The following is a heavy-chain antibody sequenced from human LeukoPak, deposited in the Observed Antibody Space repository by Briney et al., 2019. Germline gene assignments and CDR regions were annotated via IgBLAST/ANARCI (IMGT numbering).Heavy chain of an antibody. CDR2: IKSKTDGGTT. CDR1: GFTFSNAW. J-gene: IGHJ4*02. V-gene: IGHV3-15*01. Sequence: PGGSLRLSCAASGFTFSNAWMSWVRQAPGKGLEWVGRIKSKTDGGTTDYAAPVKGRFTISRDDSKNTLYLQMNSLKTEDTAVYYCTTFMTTVTTFRDYWGQGTLVTVSS. CDR3: TTFMTTVTTFRDY. D-gene: IGHD4-17*01.